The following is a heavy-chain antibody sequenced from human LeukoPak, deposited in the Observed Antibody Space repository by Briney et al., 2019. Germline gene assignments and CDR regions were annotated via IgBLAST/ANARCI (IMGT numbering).Heavy chain of an antibody. CDR2: ITGSSTTI. Sequence: GGSLRLSCAASGFTFSNYAMNWVRQAPGKGLEWVSHITGSSTTIYYADSLRGRFTISRDNAKNSLYLQMNSLRAEDTAVYYCARGGGDYEFDYWGQGTLVTVSS. D-gene: IGHD3-16*01. J-gene: IGHJ4*02. CDR1: GFTFSNYA. V-gene: IGHV3-48*01. CDR3: ARGGGDYEFDY.